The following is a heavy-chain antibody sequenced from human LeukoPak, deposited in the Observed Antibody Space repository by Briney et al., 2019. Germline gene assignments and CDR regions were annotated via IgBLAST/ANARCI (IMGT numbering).Heavy chain of an antibody. V-gene: IGHV1-69*06. Sequence: SVKVSCKASGGTFSSYAISWVRQVPGQGLEWMGGIIPIFGTANYAQKFQGRVTITADKSTSTAYMELSSLRSEDTAVYYCASRIAVAGTGFDYWGQGTLVTVSS. CDR2: IIPIFGTA. CDR3: ASRIAVAGTGFDY. J-gene: IGHJ4*02. D-gene: IGHD6-19*01. CDR1: GGTFSSYA.